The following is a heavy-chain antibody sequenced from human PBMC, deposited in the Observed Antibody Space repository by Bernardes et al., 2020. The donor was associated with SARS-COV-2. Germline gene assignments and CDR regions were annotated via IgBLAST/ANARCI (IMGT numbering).Heavy chain of an antibody. V-gene: IGHV3-21*01. J-gene: IGHJ5*02. CDR1: GFTFSSYS. CDR3: AREGWPQWLLLSHWFDP. D-gene: IGHD3-22*01. Sequence: GGSLRLSCAASGFTFSSYSMNWVRQAPGKGLEWVSSISSSSSYIYYADSVKGRFTISRDNAKNSLYLQMNSLRAEDTAVYYCAREGWPQWLLLSHWFDPWGQGTLVTVSS. CDR2: ISSSSSYI.